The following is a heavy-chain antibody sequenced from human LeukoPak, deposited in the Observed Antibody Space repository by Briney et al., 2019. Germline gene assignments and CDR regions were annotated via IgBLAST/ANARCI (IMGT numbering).Heavy chain of an antibody. Sequence: SETLSLTCTVSGGSISSSSSYWGWIRQPPGKGLEWIGSIYYSGSTYSTPSLKIPVTISVDTSKIHFTLRLSSVTAADTAVYYCARTSYSSIGAFDIWGEGTMVTV. D-gene: IGHD6-13*01. CDR2: IYYSGST. CDR3: ARTSYSSIGAFDI. CDR1: GGSISSSSSY. V-gene: IGHV4-39*02. J-gene: IGHJ3*02.